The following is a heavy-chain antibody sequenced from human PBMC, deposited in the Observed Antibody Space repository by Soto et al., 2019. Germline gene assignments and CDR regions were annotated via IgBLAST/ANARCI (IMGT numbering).Heavy chain of an antibody. D-gene: IGHD3-16*01. Sequence: WGSLRLSCAASGSTLNNYWIHLVRESPLKCLVWVSRINNDGSSTAYADPVKGRFTISRDNAKNTLYLQMNSLRAEDTAIYYCARDLGGPDYWGQGTLVTVSS. CDR2: INNDGSST. V-gene: IGHV3-74*01. CDR3: ARDLGGPDY. CDR1: GSTLNNYW. J-gene: IGHJ4*02.